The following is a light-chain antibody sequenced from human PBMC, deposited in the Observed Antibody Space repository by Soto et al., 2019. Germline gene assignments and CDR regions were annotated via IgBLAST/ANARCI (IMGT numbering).Light chain of an antibody. Sequence: EIVMTQSPATLSVSPGERVTLSCRASQSVSSNLAWYQQKPGQAPRLLIYGASTRATGNPARFSGSGSGTEFTLTISSLQSEDFAVYYCPHYNNWPRTFGQGTKVEIK. CDR3: PHYNNWPRT. CDR2: GAS. J-gene: IGKJ1*01. V-gene: IGKV3-15*01. CDR1: QSVSSN.